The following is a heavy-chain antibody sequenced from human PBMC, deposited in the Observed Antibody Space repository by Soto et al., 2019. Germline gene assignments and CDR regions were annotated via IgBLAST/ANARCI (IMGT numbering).Heavy chain of an antibody. CDR1: GFRFEDYA. J-gene: IGHJ6*02. CDR2: IAWNSDII. D-gene: IGHD3-10*01. V-gene: IGHV3-9*01. CDR3: AKDHYGSAIYGMDV. Sequence: EVQLVESGGGLVQPGRSLRLSCGASGFRFEDYAMHWVRQAPGKGLEWVSGIAWNSDIIGYVDSVKGRFTISRDNGKNSLYLQMNSLRPEDTALYYCAKDHYGSAIYGMDVWGQGTTVTVSS.